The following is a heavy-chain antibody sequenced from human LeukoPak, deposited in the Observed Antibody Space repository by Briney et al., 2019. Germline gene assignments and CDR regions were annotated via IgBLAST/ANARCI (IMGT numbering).Heavy chain of an antibody. D-gene: IGHD2-21*01. CDR1: GFTFSSHG. V-gene: IGHV3-23*01. CDR2: ISPSGGIT. J-gene: IGHJ5*02. CDR3: AKVARVVPRDNWFDP. Sequence: PGGSLRLSCAASGFTFSSHGMNWVRQAPGKGLEWVSGISPSGGITYYTDSVKGRFTISRDNSKNTLYLQMNSLRAEDTAVYYCAKVARVVPRDNWFDPWGQGTLVTVSS.